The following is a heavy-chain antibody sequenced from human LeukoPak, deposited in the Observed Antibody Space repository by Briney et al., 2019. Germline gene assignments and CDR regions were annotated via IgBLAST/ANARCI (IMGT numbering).Heavy chain of an antibody. CDR3: ARLFFDRAATDPIWYYYYYMDV. CDR2: IFYSGST. Sequence: PSETLSLTCTVSGGSISTSNYYWGWIRQPPGKGLEWIGNIFYSGSTYYSPSLKSRVTISLDTSRNQFSLKLSSVTAADTAVYYCARLFFDRAATDPIWYYYYYMDVWGKGTTVTISS. CDR1: GGSISTSNYY. J-gene: IGHJ6*03. V-gene: IGHV4-39*07. D-gene: IGHD2-15*01.